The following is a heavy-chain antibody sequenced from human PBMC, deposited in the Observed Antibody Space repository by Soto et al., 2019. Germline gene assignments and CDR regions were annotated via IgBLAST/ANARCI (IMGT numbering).Heavy chain of an antibody. CDR1: GFTFSSYW. Sequence: GGSLRLSCAASGFTFSSYWMSWVRQAPGKGLEWVANIKEDGSEKSYVDSVKGRFTISRDNAKNSLFLQMTSLRVEDTAVYYCAKSVYNWNDGFFDYWGQGTLVTVS. J-gene: IGHJ4*02. D-gene: IGHD1-1*01. V-gene: IGHV3-7*01. CDR3: AKSVYNWNDGFFDY. CDR2: IKEDGSEK.